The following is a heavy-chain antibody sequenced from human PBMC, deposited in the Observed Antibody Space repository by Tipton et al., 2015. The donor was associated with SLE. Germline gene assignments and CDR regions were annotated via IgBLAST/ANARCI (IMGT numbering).Heavy chain of an antibody. CDR1: GFTVSSNY. CDR3: ARSPGFWYIDV. Sequence: LRLSCAASGFTVSSNYMSWVRQAPGKGLEWIGYMSFSGRSNYNPSLKTRVTLSVDKSKNQVSLTVNSVTAADTAVYYCARSPGFWYIDVWGKGTTVTVSS. CDR2: MSFSGRS. J-gene: IGHJ6*03. V-gene: IGHV4-59*02. D-gene: IGHD2-2*03.